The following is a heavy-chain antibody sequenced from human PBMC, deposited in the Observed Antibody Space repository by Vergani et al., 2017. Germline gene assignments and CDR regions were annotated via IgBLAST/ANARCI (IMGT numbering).Heavy chain of an antibody. CDR2: INHSGST. CDR1: GGSFSGYY. J-gene: IGHJ3*02. Sequence: QVQLQQWGAGLLKPSETLSLTCAVYGGSFSGYYWSWIRQPPGKGLEWIGEINHSGSTNYNPSLKSRVTISVDTSKNQFSLKLSSVTAADTAVYYCARGQDYDILTGYYDGFDIWGQGTMVTVSS. CDR3: ARGQDYDILTGYYDGFDI. V-gene: IGHV4-34*01. D-gene: IGHD3-9*01.